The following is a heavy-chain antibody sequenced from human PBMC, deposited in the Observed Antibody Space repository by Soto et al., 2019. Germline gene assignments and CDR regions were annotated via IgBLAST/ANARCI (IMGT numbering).Heavy chain of an antibody. Sequence: ASVKVSCKASGYTFTGYYMHWVRQAPGQGLEWMGWINPNSGGTNYAQKFQGRVTMTRDTSISTAYMELSRLRSDDTAVYYCASDSSGWYSDYYGMGVWGQGTTVTVSS. D-gene: IGHD6-19*01. CDR2: INPNSGGT. J-gene: IGHJ6*02. V-gene: IGHV1-2*02. CDR1: GYTFTGYY. CDR3: ASDSSGWYSDYYGMGV.